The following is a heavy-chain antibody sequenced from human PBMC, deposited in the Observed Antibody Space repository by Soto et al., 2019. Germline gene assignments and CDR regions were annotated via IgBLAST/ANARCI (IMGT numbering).Heavy chain of an antibody. Sequence: QVQLQESGPGLVKPSETLSLTCAVSGGSISISNWWRWVRQTPGKGLEWIGQIHHSGSTNYSPSRESRVNISVDKSKNQFSLKMNSVSSADTAVYYCARGGYYFYMDVWGKGTTVTVSS. CDR2: IHHSGST. J-gene: IGHJ6*03. CDR3: ARGGYYFYMDV. D-gene: IGHD1-26*01. CDR1: GGSISISNW. V-gene: IGHV4-4*02.